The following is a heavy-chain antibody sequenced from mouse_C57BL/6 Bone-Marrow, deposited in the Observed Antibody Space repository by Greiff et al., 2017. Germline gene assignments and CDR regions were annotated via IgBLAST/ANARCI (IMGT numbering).Heavy chain of an antibody. J-gene: IGHJ3*01. CDR3: TTWHYDGFAY. D-gene: IGHD2-4*01. CDR2: IYPGNGDT. Sequence: EVQLQQSGAELVRPGASVKLSCTASGFNIKDDYMPWVKQRPEQGLEWIGWIYPGNGDTEYASKFQGEATITADTTSNTAYRQLSSLTSEDTAVYDSTTWHYDGFAYWGQGTMVTVSA. V-gene: IGHV14-4*01. CDR1: GFNIKDDY.